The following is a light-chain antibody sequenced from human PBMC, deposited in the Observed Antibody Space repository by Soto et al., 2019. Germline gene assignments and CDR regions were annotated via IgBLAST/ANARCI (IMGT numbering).Light chain of an antibody. Sequence: DIQMTQSPSSLSASVGDRVNITCRASQDIRNFLAWYQQKPGKVPKLLIYAAYTLQSGVPSRFSGSGSGTDCTLTISSLQHEDVATYYCQKYNSAPLPFGGGPKVEIK. V-gene: IGKV1-27*01. CDR1: QDIRNF. J-gene: IGKJ4*01. CDR3: QKYNSAPLP. CDR2: AAY.